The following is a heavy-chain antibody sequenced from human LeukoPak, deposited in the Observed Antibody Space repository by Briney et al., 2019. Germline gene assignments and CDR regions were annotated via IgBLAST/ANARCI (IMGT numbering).Heavy chain of an antibody. J-gene: IGHJ6*03. Sequence: ASVKVSCKASGYTFTGYYMHWVRQAPGQGLEWMGWINPNSGGTNYAQKFQGRVTMTRDTSTSTAYMELSRLRSDDTAVYYCARDLYYYGSGSYFSYYYMDVWGKGTTVTISS. CDR2: INPNSGGT. V-gene: IGHV1-2*02. CDR1: GYTFTGYY. D-gene: IGHD3-10*01. CDR3: ARDLYYYGSGSYFSYYYMDV.